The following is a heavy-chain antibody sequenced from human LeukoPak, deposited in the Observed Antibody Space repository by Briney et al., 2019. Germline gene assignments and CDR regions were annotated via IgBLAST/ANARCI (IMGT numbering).Heavy chain of an antibody. Sequence: GGSLRLSCATSGFPLSDFSMTWVRQAPGKGLEWISTTNSGGTTTYYAESVKGRFTISRDNFKNALYLQMSSLRVEDTAIYYCAKQSYARSLGEGGPGTLVTVSS. CDR3: AKQSYARSLGE. D-gene: IGHD3-10*02. J-gene: IGHJ4*02. CDR2: TNSGGTTT. V-gene: IGHV3-23*01. CDR1: GFPLSDFS.